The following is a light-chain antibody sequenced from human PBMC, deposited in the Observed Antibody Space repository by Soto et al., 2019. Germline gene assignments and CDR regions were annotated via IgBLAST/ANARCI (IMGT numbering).Light chain of an antibody. Sequence: EIVMTQSPATLSMSPGERATLSCTASHYVYSNVAWFQQRPGQAPRLLIYRASARATGTPARLSGSGSGTEFTLTITSLQSEDFAVYYCQQYHNLWTFGQGTEVEIK. CDR2: RAS. CDR3: QQYHNLWT. J-gene: IGKJ1*01. CDR1: HYVYSN. V-gene: IGKV3-15*01.